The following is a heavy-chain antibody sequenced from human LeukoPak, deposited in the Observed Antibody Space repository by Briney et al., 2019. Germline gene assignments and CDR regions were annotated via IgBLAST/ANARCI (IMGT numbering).Heavy chain of an antibody. CDR3: NYYDSRAGPR. J-gene: IGHJ4*02. D-gene: IGHD3-22*01. V-gene: IGHV3-73*01. Sequence: GGSLRLSCAASGFTFSGFAMHWVRQASGKGLEWVGRIRSKANSYATEYAASVKGRFTISRDESKDTAYLQTSSLKTEDTAIYYCNYYDSRAGPRWGQGTLVTVFS. CDR2: IRSKANSYAT. CDR1: GFTFSGFA.